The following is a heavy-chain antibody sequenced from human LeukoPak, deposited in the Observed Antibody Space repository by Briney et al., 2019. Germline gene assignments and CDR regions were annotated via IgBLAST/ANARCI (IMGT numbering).Heavy chain of an antibody. CDR1: GFTFTNYC. D-gene: IGHD2-2*01. CDR2: ICTDETTI. V-gene: IGHV3-74*01. Sequence: GGSLRLSCAASGFTFTNYCMHWVRQPPGKGLVWVSQICTDETTIRYADSVKGRFTISRDNAKNTLYLQMSSLRVEDTAVYYCVRGVPVTPGIDYWGQGTLVTVSS. J-gene: IGHJ4*02. CDR3: VRGVPVTPGIDY.